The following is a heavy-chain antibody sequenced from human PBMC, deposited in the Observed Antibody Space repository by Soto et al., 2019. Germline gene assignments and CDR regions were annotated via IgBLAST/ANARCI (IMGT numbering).Heavy chain of an antibody. Sequence: GGSLRLSCAASGFAFSSFIMNWVRLAPGKGLERVSSVSGSGTYIHYADSVRGRFTISRDNAKNSVSLQVNSLRAEDTAMYYCTRSRIAAHTGSYFDYWGQGILVTVSS. CDR1: GFAFSSFI. CDR3: TRSRIAAHTGSYFDY. J-gene: IGHJ4*02. D-gene: IGHD2-21*01. V-gene: IGHV3-21*01. CDR2: VSGSGTYI.